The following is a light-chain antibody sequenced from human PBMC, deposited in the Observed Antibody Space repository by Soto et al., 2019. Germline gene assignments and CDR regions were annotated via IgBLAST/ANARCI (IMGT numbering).Light chain of an antibody. CDR3: QSYDSTLSARYV. V-gene: IGLV1-40*01. Sequence: QSALTQPPSVSGAPGQRVTISCTGSSSNIGAGYDVHWYQQRPGTAPKLLIFGNINRPSGVPDRSSGSKSGTSASLAITGLQAEDEGDYHCQSYDSTLSARYVLGTGTKVTVL. CDR1: SSNIGAGYD. CDR2: GNI. J-gene: IGLJ1*01.